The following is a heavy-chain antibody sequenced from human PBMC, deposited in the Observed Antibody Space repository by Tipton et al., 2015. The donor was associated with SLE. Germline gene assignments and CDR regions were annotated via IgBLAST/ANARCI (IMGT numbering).Heavy chain of an antibody. CDR3: ARGLRQLAHYYYYYMDV. CDR1: GDSINGYF. Sequence: TLSLTCTVSGDSINGYFWSWIRQPPGKGLEWIGYMFYNGNTYRNPSFKSRVTMSVDTSKKQLYLNLNSVTTADTAVYYCARGLRQLAHYYYYYMDVWGKGTTVTVSS. D-gene: IGHD6-13*01. J-gene: IGHJ6*03. V-gene: IGHV4-59*01. CDR2: MFYNGNT.